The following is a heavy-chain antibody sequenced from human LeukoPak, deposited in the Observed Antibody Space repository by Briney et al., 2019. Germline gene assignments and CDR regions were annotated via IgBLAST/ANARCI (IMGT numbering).Heavy chain of an antibody. CDR1: GGSLSSYS. J-gene: IGHJ3*02. D-gene: IGHD3-10*01. V-gene: IGHV4-59*12. CDR3: AKSNGYGLVDI. Sequence: PSETLSLTCTVSGGSLSSYSWSWIRQTPGKGLGWVGNIFYSGSTYYSPSLKSRVTISLDTSRNQFSLKLTSVTAADTAVYYCAKSNGYGLVDIWGQGTMVTVSS. CDR2: IFYSGST.